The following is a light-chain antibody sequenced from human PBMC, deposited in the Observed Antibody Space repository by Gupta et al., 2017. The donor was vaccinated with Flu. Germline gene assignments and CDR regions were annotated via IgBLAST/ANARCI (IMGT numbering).Light chain of an antibody. V-gene: IGKV1-12*01. J-gene: IGKJ5*01. Sequence: DIQLPQSPSVVSASIGDKVTITCRASQDISSWLVWYQQKPGQAPDVLIHGASVLQGGVSARFSGSGSGTDFTLTINSLQPEDFAVYYCQQASRFPSTFGQGTRLEIQ. CDR3: QQASRFPST. CDR2: GAS. CDR1: QDISSW.